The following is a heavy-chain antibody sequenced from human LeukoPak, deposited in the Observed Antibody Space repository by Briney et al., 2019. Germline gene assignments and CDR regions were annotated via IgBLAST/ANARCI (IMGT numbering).Heavy chain of an antibody. J-gene: IGHJ4*02. CDR2: INPNTGDT. CDR3: ARDLTGTSDY. D-gene: IGHD1-20*01. Sequence: GASVKVSCKASGYTFTSYYMHGVRQAPGQGLEWMGWINPNTGDTHYALKFQGRVTMTRDTSISTTYMELSRLTSDDTAVYYCARDLTGTSDYWGQGTLLTVSS. V-gene: IGHV1-2*02. CDR1: GYTFTSYY.